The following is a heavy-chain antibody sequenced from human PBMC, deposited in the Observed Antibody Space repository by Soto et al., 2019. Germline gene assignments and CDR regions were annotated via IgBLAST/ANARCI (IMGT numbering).Heavy chain of an antibody. D-gene: IGHD5-18*01. CDR3: ARVQGYSYGYPCDY. CDR1: GGTFSSYA. CDR2: IIPIFGTA. V-gene: IGHV1-69*13. J-gene: IGHJ4*02. Sequence: ASVKVSCTASGGTFSSYAISWVRQAPGQGLEWMGGIIPIFGTANYAQKFQGRVTITADESTSTAYMELSSLRSEDTAVYYCARVQGYSYGYPCDYWGQGTLVTVSS.